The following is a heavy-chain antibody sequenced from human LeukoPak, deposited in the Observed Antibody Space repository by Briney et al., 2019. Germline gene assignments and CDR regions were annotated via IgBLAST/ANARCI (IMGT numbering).Heavy chain of an antibody. Sequence: SETLSLTCAVYGGSFSGYYWSWIRQPPGKGLEWIGYIYYSGSTNYNPSLKSRVTISVDTSKNQFSLKLSSVTAADTAVYYCARGGYSYAEKNDYWGQGTLVTVSS. D-gene: IGHD5-18*01. J-gene: IGHJ4*02. V-gene: IGHV4-59*01. CDR3: ARGGYSYAEKNDY. CDR2: IYYSGST. CDR1: GGSFSGYY.